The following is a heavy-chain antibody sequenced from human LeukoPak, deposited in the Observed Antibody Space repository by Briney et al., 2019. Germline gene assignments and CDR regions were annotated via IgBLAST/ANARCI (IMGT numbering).Heavy chain of an antibody. V-gene: IGHV4-39*01. D-gene: IGHD6-13*01. CDR2: IYYSGST. Sequence: SETLSLTCTVSGGSISSSSYYWGWIRQPPGKGLEWIGSIYYSGSTYYNPSLKSRVTISVDTSKNQFSLKLSSVTAADTAVYYCARHAGIAEAPFNWFDPWGQGTLVTVSS. CDR1: GGSISSSSYY. CDR3: ARHAGIAEAPFNWFDP. J-gene: IGHJ5*02.